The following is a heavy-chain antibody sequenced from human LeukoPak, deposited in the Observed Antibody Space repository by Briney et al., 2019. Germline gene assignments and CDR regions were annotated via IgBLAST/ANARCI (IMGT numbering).Heavy chain of an antibody. V-gene: IGHV4-34*01. CDR3: SSLPVAAFSGAAY. CDR2: INHSGST. CDR1: GGSFSGYY. D-gene: IGHD2-15*01. Sequence: SETLSLTCAVYGGSFSGYYWSWIRQPPGKGLEWIGEINHSGSTNYNPSLKSRVTISVDTSKNQFSLKLSSVTAADTAVYYCSSLPVAAFSGAAYWGQGTLVTVSS. J-gene: IGHJ4*02.